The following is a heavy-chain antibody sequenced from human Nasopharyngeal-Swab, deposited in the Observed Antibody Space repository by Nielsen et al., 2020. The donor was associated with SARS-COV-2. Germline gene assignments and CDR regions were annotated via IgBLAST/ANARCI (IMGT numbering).Heavy chain of an antibody. J-gene: IGHJ6*03. CDR2: TYYSGST. D-gene: IGHD3-10*01. CDR3: ARERGRGGIWNYYYYYMDV. CDR1: GGSFSSYY. Sequence: CAVHGGSFSSYYWGWIRKLPGKGLEGIGCTYYSGSTYYNPSLKSRVTLSVDTSENQFSLKLSSVTAADTALYYCARERGRGGIWNYYYYYMDVWGKGTTVTVSS. V-gene: IGHV4-39*07.